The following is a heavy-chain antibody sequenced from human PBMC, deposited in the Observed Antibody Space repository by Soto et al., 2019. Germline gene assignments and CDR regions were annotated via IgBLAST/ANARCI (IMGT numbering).Heavy chain of an antibody. CDR1: GYTFTKYY. Sequence: ASVKVSCKASGYTFTKYYMHWVRQAPGQGLEWMGIINPSGGSTSYAQKFQGRVTMTRDTSTSTVYMELSSLRSEDTAVYYCARDTAEGIRFLEGPHYYYYGMDVWGQGTTVTVSS. D-gene: IGHD3-3*01. CDR2: INPSGGST. V-gene: IGHV1-46*01. J-gene: IGHJ6*02. CDR3: ARDTAEGIRFLEGPHYYYYGMDV.